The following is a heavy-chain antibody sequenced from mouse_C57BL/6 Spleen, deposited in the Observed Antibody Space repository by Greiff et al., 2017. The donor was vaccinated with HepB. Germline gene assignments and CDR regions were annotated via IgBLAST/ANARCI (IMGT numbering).Heavy chain of an antibody. CDR3: ARGRDSSGRFAY. D-gene: IGHD3-2*02. V-gene: IGHV1-69*01. J-gene: IGHJ3*01. CDR2: IDPSDSYT. CDR1: GYTFTSYW. Sequence: QVQLQQPGAELVMPGASVKLSCKASGYTFTSYWMHWVKQRPGQGLEWIGEIDPSDSYTNYNQKFKGKSTLTVDKSSSTAYMQLSSLTSEDSAVYYCARGRDSSGRFAYWGQGTLVTVSA.